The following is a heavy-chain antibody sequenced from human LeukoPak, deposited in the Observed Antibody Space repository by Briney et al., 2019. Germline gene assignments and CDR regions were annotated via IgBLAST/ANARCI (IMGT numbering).Heavy chain of an antibody. Sequence: LPGGSLRLSCAVSGFTFSSYCMHWVRQAPGKGLVWVSRIDRDGSRINYADSVKGRFTISRDNGKNTLFLQMNSLRAEDAAVYYCVRGNDYGGPHYWGQGTLVTVSS. CDR3: VRGNDYGGPHY. V-gene: IGHV3-74*01. CDR2: IDRDGSRI. D-gene: IGHD4-23*01. J-gene: IGHJ4*02. CDR1: GFTFSSYC.